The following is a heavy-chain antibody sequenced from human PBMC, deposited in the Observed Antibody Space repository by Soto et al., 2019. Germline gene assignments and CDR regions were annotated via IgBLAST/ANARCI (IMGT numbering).Heavy chain of an antibody. Sequence: QMQLVESGGGVVQPGRSLRLSCAASGFTFRSYGIHWVRQAPGKGLEWVALIWFDGSKKYYVDSVKGRFAVSRDNSKNSLYPQLNRLRVEDTAVYYCARDRLVPYGYGMDVWGQGTTVTVSS. J-gene: IGHJ6*02. CDR3: ARDRLVPYGYGMDV. D-gene: IGHD2-2*01. CDR1: GFTFRSYG. V-gene: IGHV3-33*01. CDR2: IWFDGSKK.